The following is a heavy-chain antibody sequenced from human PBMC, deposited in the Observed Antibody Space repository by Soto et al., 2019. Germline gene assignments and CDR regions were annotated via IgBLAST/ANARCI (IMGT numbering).Heavy chain of an antibody. J-gene: IGHJ3*01. CDR2: IYSGGST. CDR1: GFTVSSNY. V-gene: IGHV3-53*04. Sequence: EVQLVESGGGLVQPGGSLRLSCAASGFTVSSNYMSWVRQAPGKGLEWASVIYSGGSTYYADSVKGRFTISSHNSKNTLYLQMNSLRAEDTAMYYCARAKIAVAANDAFDLWGQGTMVTVSS. CDR3: ARAKIAVAANDAFDL. D-gene: IGHD6-19*01.